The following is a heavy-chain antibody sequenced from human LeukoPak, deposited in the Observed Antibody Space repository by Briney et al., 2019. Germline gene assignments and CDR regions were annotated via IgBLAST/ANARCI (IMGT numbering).Heavy chain of an antibody. V-gene: IGHV1-69*06. J-gene: IGHJ6*03. CDR1: GGTFSSYA. D-gene: IGHD3-22*01. CDR2: IIPIFGTA. CDR3: ARDLSSYYDSSGYYPSGYYYMDV. Sequence: SVKVSCKASGGTFSSYAISWVRQAPGQGLEWMGGIIPIFGTANYAQKFRGRVTITADKSTSTAYMELSSLRSEDTAVYYCARDLSSYYDSSGYYPSGYYYMDVWGKGTTVTVSS.